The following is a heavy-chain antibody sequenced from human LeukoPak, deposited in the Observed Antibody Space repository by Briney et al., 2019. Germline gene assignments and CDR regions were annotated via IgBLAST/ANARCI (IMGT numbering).Heavy chain of an antibody. CDR2: ISGSGGST. CDR1: GFTFSSYA. V-gene: IGHV3-23*01. CDR3: AKDLRYSSGWDY. Sequence: GGSLRLSCAASGFTFSSYAMSWVRQAPGKGLEWVSAISGSGGSTYYADSVKGRFTISRDNSKNTLYLQMNSLSAEDTAVYYCAKDLRYSSGWDYWGQGTLVTVSS. D-gene: IGHD6-19*01. J-gene: IGHJ4*02.